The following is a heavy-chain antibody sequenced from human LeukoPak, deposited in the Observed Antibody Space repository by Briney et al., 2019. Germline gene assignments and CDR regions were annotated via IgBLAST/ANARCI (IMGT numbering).Heavy chain of an antibody. CDR2: ISGSGGST. D-gene: IGHD2-8*01. V-gene: IGHV3-23*01. CDR1: GFTFSSYA. Sequence: GGSLRLSCAASGFTFSSYAMSWVRQAPGKGLEWVSAISGSGGSTYYADSVKGRFTISRDNSKSTLYLQVNSLRAEDTAVYYCAKSAGGVGDYYFDYRGQGTLVTVSS. CDR3: AKSAGGVGDYYFDY. J-gene: IGHJ4*02.